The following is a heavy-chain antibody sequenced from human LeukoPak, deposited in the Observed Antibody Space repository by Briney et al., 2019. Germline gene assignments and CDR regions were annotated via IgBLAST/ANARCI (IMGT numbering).Heavy chain of an antibody. J-gene: IGHJ4*02. Sequence: PGGSLRLSCAASGFTFSSYGMHWVRQAPGKGLEWVANIKQDGSEKYYVDSVKGRFTISRDNAKNSLYLQMNSLRAEDTAVYYCARDEAAAGQDYWGQGTLVTVSS. V-gene: IGHV3-7*01. CDR3: ARDEAAAGQDY. CDR1: GFTFSSYG. D-gene: IGHD6-13*01. CDR2: IKQDGSEK.